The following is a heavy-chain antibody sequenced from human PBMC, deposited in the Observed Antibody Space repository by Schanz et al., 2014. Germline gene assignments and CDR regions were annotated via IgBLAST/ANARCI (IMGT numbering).Heavy chain of an antibody. V-gene: IGHV3-23*04. CDR3: TTDNGHFAFDF. CDR2: ISGSGGST. Sequence: EVQLVQSGGGLVQPGGSLRLSCAASGFTFSSYAINWVRQAPGKGLEWVSSISGSGGSTYYADSVKGRFTISRDNSKNTLYLQMNSLETEDTAVYYCTTDNGHFAFDFWGQGTMVTVSS. CDR1: GFTFSSYA. D-gene: IGHD2-8*01. J-gene: IGHJ3*01.